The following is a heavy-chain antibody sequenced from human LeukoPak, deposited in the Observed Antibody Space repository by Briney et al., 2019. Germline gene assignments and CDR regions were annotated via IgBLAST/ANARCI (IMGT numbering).Heavy chain of an antibody. CDR1: GGSISSGSYY. CDR3: ASAEPRGIIWYPY. Sequence: SETLSLTCTVSGGSISSGSYYWSWIRQPAGKGLEWIGRIYTSGSTNYNPSLKSRVTMSVDKSKNQFSLNLSSVTAADTAVYYCASAEPRGIIWYPYWGQGTLVTVSS. V-gene: IGHV4-61*02. J-gene: IGHJ4*02. D-gene: IGHD6-13*01. CDR2: IYTSGST.